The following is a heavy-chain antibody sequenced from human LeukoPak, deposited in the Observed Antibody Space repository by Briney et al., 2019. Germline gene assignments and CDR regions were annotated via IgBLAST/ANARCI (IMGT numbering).Heavy chain of an antibody. CDR3: ARRDWYQIDY. CDR1: GFTFSRSA. V-gene: IGHV3-23*01. CDR2: ISGSGGST. Sequence: GGSLRLSCAASGFTFSRSAMTWVRQTPGKGLEWVSAISGSGGSTYYAASVKARLTISRDNSKNTLYLQMNSLRAEDTAVYYCARRDWYQIDYWGQGTLVTVSS. D-gene: IGHD5-24*01. J-gene: IGHJ4*02.